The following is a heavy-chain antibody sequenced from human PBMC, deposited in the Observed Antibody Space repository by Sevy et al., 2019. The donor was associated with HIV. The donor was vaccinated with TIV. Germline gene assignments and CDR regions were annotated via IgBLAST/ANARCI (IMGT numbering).Heavy chain of an antibody. CDR2: INPSGGST. CDR3: ARVGDNDFWSGYSSDAVGMDV. V-gene: IGHV1-46*03. J-gene: IGHJ6*02. CDR1: GYTFTSYY. Sequence: ASVKVSCKASGYTFTSYYMHWVRQAPGQGLEWMGIINPSGGSTSYAQKFQGRVTMTRDTSTSTGYMELSSLRSEDTAVYYCARVGDNDFWSGYSSDAVGMDVWGQGTTVTVSS. D-gene: IGHD3-3*01.